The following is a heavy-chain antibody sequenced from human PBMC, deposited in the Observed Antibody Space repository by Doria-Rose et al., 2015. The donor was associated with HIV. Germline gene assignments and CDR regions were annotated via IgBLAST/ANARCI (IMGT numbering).Heavy chain of an antibody. CDR2: IRGKAYGGTK. V-gene: IGHV3-49*03. CDR3: ARVGWELLYFFDY. CDR1: GYTFGDHA. J-gene: IGHJ4*02. D-gene: IGHD1-26*01. Sequence: VQLVQSGGGLVQPGRSLRLSCTASGYTFGDHAMSWFRQASGKGLEWIGFIRGKAYGGTKEYAASVKGRVTISRDDSKSIAYLQLNSLKTEDTAVYFCARVGWELLYFFDYWGQGTLVTVSS.